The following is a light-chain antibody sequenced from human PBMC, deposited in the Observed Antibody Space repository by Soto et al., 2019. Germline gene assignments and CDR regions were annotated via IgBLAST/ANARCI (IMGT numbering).Light chain of an antibody. V-gene: IGKV3-11*01. CDR2: DAS. CDR1: QGFSSY. CDR3: QQRSNWPPT. Sequence: EIVLIQSPATLSLSPGERATLSCRASQGFSSYLAWYQQKPGQAPRLLIYDASNRATGIPARFSGSGSGTDFTLTISSLEPEDFAVYYCQQRSNWPPTFGQGTRLEIK. J-gene: IGKJ5*01.